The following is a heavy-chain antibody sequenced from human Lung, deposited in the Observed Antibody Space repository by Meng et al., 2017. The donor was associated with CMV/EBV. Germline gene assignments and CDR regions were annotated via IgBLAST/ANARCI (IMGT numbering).Heavy chain of an antibody. CDR1: GYTFTSYD. CDR2: MNPNRGTT. Sequence: QVVVVEFGGEVSKPGASVKVSCKASGYTFTSYDINWVRQGTGQGLEWMGWMNPNRGTTGYAQKFQGRVTMTRNISKSTAYMGLSSLRSEDTAVYYCATGVADFEYWGQGTLVTVSS. CDR3: ATGVADFEY. V-gene: IGHV1-8*01. J-gene: IGHJ4*02. D-gene: IGHD6-19*01.